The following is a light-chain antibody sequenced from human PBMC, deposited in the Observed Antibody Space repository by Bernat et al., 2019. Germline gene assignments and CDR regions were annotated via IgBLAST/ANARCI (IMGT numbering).Light chain of an antibody. Sequence: QSALTQPASVSGSPGQSITLSCTGTSSDVGGYNYVSWYQQHPGKAPKLMIFDVSNRPSGVSDRFSGSKSGNTASLTISGLRAEDEADYYCSSVSTTSTPVVFGGGTKLTVL. CDR2: DVS. CDR1: SSDVGGYNY. V-gene: IGLV2-14*03. CDR3: SSVSTTSTPVV. J-gene: IGLJ3*02.